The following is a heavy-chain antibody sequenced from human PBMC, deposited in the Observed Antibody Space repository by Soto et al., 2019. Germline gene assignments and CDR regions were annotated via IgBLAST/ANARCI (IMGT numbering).Heavy chain of an antibody. J-gene: IGHJ5*02. Sequence: ETLSLTCAVSGGSISNDGYSWSWIRQPPGKGLEWIGYIYYSGTTNYNPSLKSRVTISVDTSKNQFSLKLSSVTAADTAVYYCARGKYSGSYYDWFDPWGQGTLVTVSS. D-gene: IGHD1-26*01. CDR1: GGSISNDGYS. V-gene: IGHV4-61*08. CDR2: IYYSGTT. CDR3: ARGKYSGSYYDWFDP.